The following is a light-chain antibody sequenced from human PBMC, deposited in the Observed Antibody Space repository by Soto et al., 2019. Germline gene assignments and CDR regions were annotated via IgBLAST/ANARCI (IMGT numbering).Light chain of an antibody. Sequence: QSVLTQSPSASGSLGASVKLTCTLSSGHSSYAIAWHKQQPEKGPRYLMKVNSDGSHNKGDGIPDRFSGSSSGAERYLTISSLQSEDEADYYCETWGSGIRVFGGGTQLTVL. CDR2: VNSDGSH. CDR3: ETWGSGIRV. J-gene: IGLJ7*01. CDR1: SGHSSYA. V-gene: IGLV4-69*01.